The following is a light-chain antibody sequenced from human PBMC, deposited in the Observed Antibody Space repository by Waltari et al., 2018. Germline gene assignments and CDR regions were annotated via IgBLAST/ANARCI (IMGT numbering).Light chain of an antibody. CDR3: QQRSNWPWRYT. Sequence: EIVLTQSPATLSLSPGERATLSCRASQSVSSYLAWYQQKPGQAPRLLIYDASNRATGIPARFSGSGSGTDFTLTISSLEPEDFAVYYCQQRSNWPWRYTFGQGTKLEIK. J-gene: IGKJ2*01. CDR1: QSVSSY. V-gene: IGKV3-11*01. CDR2: DAS.